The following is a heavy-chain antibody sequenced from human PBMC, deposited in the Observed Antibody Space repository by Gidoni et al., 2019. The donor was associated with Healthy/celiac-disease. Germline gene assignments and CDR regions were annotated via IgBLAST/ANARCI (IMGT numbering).Heavy chain of an antibody. J-gene: IGHJ4*02. V-gene: IGHV3-23*01. Sequence: EVQLLVSGGGLVQPGGSLRLSCAASGFTFSSYAMSWFRQAPGKGLEWVSAISGSGGSTYYADSVKGRFTISRDNSKNTLYLQMNSLRAEDTAVYYCAKDRGGRNYYFDYWGQGTLVTVSS. CDR1: GFTFSSYA. CDR2: ISGSGGST. CDR3: AKDRGGRNYYFDY. D-gene: IGHD1-1*01.